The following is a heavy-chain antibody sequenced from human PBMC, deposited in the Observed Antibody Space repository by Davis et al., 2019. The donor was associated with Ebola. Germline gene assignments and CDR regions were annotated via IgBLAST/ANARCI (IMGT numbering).Heavy chain of an antibody. CDR3: ARDKYSSSPVFDY. Sequence: GESLKISCAASGFTFSTYWMSWVRQAPGKGLEWVANIKQDGSEKHYVDSVKGRFTISRDNAKNSLYLQMNSLRAEDTAVYYCARDKYSSSPVFDYWGQGTLVTVSS. CDR2: IKQDGSEK. J-gene: IGHJ4*02. D-gene: IGHD6-6*01. V-gene: IGHV3-7*01. CDR1: GFTFSTYW.